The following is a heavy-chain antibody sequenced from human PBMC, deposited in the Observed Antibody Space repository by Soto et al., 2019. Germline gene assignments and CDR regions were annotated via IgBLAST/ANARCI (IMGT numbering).Heavy chain of an antibody. Sequence: QVQLVESGGGVVQPGRSLRLSCAASGFTFSNYAMHWVRQAPGKGLGWVAVISHDGFNKYYADSVKGRFTISRDSSKNTLYLQMNSLRVEDTAVYSCARDSGSSWYFGMDVWGQGTTVTVSS. V-gene: IGHV3-30-3*01. CDR3: ARDSGSSWYFGMDV. D-gene: IGHD6-13*01. CDR1: GFTFSNYA. J-gene: IGHJ6*02. CDR2: ISHDGFNK.